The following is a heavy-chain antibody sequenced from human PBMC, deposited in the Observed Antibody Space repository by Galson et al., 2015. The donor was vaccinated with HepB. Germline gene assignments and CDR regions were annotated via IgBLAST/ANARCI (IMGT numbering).Heavy chain of an antibody. Sequence: SETLSLTCTVSGGSISTYYWSWIRQPPGKGLDWIGYAYHSGSTNYNPSLKSRLTISVDPSENQFSLKLSSVTAADTAVYYCVRYGVGGLYFDFWGQGTLVTVSS. CDR3: VRYGVGGLYFDF. V-gene: IGHV4-59*08. CDR2: AYHSGST. J-gene: IGHJ4*02. CDR1: GGSISTYY. D-gene: IGHD4-17*01.